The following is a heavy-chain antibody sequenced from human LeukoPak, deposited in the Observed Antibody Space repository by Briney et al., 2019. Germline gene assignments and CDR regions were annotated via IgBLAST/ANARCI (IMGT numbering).Heavy chain of an antibody. J-gene: IGHJ4*02. CDR3: ARGVSSSWSSAAFQPFDF. D-gene: IGHD6-13*01. V-gene: IGHV4-28*03. Sequence: SDTLSLTCAVSGFSISSSHWWGWIRQPPGKGLEWIGNIYYSGNTYYSPSLKSRVTISVDTSKNQFSLHLTSVSAADTAVYYCARGVSSSWSSAAFQPFDFWGQGTLVTVSS. CDR2: IYYSGNT. CDR1: GFSISSSHW.